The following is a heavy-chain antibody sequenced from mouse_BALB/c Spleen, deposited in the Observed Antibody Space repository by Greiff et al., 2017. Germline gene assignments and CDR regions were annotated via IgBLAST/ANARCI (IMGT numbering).Heavy chain of an antibody. CDR1: GYTFTDYA. D-gene: IGHD2-4*01. J-gene: IGHJ3*01. Sequence: QVQLHQSGAELVRPGVSVKISCKGSGYTFTDYAMHWVKQSHAKSLEWIGVISTYYGDASYNQKFKGKATMTVDKSSSTAYMELARLTSEDSAIYYCAREDDYAFAYWGQGTLVTVSA. V-gene: IGHV1S137*01. CDR3: AREDDYAFAY. CDR2: ISTYYGDA.